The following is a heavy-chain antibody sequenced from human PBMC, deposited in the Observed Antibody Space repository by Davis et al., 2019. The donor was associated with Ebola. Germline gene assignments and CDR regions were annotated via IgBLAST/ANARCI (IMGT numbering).Heavy chain of an antibody. CDR3: TPRAFDY. CDR2: IRSKANNYAT. CDR1: GFTFSGSS. Sequence: PGGSLRLSCAASGFTFSGSSMHWVRQASGKGLEWVGRIRSKANNYATAYAASVKGRFTISRDDSKNTAYLQMNSLKTEDTAVYYCTPRAFDYWGQGTLVAVSS. V-gene: IGHV3-73*01. J-gene: IGHJ4*02.